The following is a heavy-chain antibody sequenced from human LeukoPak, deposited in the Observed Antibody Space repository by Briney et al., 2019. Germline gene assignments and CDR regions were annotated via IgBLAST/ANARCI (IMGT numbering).Heavy chain of an antibody. V-gene: IGHV3-21*01. J-gene: IGHJ4*02. Sequence: GGSLRLSCAASGFTFSSYSMNWVRQAPGKGLEWVSFISSSRSYIYYADSVKGRFTISRDDAKNSLYLQMNSLRAEDTAVYYCARRAGAYSHPYDYWGQGTLVTVSS. CDR3: ARRAGAYSHPYDY. CDR1: GFTFSSYS. CDR2: ISSSRSYI. D-gene: IGHD4/OR15-4a*01.